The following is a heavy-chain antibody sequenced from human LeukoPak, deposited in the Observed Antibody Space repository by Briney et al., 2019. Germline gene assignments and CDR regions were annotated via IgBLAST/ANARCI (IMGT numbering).Heavy chain of an antibody. CDR2: ISSSSSYI. J-gene: IGHJ2*01. CDR1: GFTFSSYG. Sequence: GRSLRLSCAASGFTFSSYGMHWVRQAPGKGLEWVSSISSSSSYIYYADSVKGRFTISRDNAKNSLYLQMNSLRAEDTAVYYCARTGSSWYDLYFDLWGRGTLVTVSS. CDR3: ARTGSSWYDLYFDL. V-gene: IGHV3-21*01. D-gene: IGHD6-13*01.